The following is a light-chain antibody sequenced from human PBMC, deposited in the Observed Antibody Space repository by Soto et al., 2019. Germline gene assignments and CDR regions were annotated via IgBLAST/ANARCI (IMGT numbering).Light chain of an antibody. J-gene: IGKJ1*01. V-gene: IGKV3-15*01. CDR1: QSFSSN. CDR3: QQYNNWPPWT. Sequence: EIVMPQSPATLSVSPGERATLSCRASQSFSSNLAWYQQKTCQAPRLLIYGASTRSTGIPARLSGSGSGTEFTLTISSLQSEDLAVYYCQQYNNWPPWTFGHGTKVDIK. CDR2: GAS.